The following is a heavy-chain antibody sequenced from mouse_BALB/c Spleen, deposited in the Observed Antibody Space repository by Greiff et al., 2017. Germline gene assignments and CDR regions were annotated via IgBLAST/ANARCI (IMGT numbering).Heavy chain of an antibody. J-gene: IGHJ3*01. V-gene: IGHV5-17*02. Sequence: EVKLMESGGGLVQPGGSRKLSCAASGFTFSSFGMHWVRQAPEKGLEWVAYISSGSSTIYYADTVKGRFTISRDNPKNTLFLQMTSLRSEDTAMYYCASERGGSFAYWGQGTLVTVSA. CDR1: GFTFSSFG. CDR3: ASERGGSFAY. CDR2: ISSGSSTI. D-gene: IGHD1-1*02.